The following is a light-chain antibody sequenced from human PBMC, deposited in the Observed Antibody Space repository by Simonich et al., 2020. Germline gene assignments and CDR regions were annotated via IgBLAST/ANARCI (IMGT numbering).Light chain of an antibody. V-gene: IGLV2-14*01. CDR2: DVS. J-gene: IGLJ2*01. CDR3: SSYTSSSTLGV. CDR1: SSDVGGYNY. Sequence: QSALTQPASVSGSPGQSITISCTGTSSDVGGYNYVSWYQQHPGKAPKLMIYDVSKRPSGVSNRCSGSKSGNTASLTISGLQAEDEADYYCSSYTSSSTLGVFGGGTKLTVL.